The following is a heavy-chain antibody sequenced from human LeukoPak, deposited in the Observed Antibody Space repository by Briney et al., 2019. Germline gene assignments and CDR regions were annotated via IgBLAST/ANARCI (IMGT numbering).Heavy chain of an antibody. J-gene: IGHJ6*03. CDR1: GGSISSSNW. V-gene: IGHV4-4*02. CDR3: AMTGRKSYYYMDV. Sequence: SETLSLTCAVSGGSISSSNWWSWVRQPPGKGLEWIGEIYHSGSTNYNPSLKSRVTISVDKSKNQFSLKLSSVTAADTAVYYCAMTGRKSYYYMDVWGKGTTVTVSS. D-gene: IGHD1-14*01. CDR2: IYHSGST.